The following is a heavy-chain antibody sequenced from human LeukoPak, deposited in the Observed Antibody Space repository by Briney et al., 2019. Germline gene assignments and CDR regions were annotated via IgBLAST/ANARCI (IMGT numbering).Heavy chain of an antibody. CDR2: IIPIFGTA. D-gene: IGHD2-2*01. Sequence: SVKVSCKASGGTFSSYAISWVRQAPGQGLEWMGGIIPIFGTANYAQKFQGRVTITTDESTSTAYMELSSLRSEDTAVYYCARVDCSSTSCYSYWYFDLWGRGTLVTVSS. V-gene: IGHV1-69*05. CDR3: ARVDCSSTSCYSYWYFDL. J-gene: IGHJ2*01. CDR1: GGTFSSYA.